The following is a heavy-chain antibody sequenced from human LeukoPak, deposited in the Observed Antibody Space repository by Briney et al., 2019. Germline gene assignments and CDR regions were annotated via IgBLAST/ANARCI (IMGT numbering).Heavy chain of an antibody. Sequence: HPGGSLRLSCAASGFNFNNYWMSWLRQVPGRGPEWVANVNRDGSETYYLDSVKGRFTISKDNAKNSLYLQMNSLRAEDTALYHCARNNGMDVWGQGTTVIVSS. V-gene: IGHV3-7*03. CDR2: VNRDGSET. J-gene: IGHJ6*02. CDR3: ARNNGMDV. CDR1: GFNFNNYW.